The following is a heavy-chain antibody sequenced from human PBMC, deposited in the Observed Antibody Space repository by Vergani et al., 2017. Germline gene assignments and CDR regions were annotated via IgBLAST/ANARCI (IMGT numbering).Heavy chain of an antibody. J-gene: IGHJ4*02. V-gene: IGHV5-51*01. CDR1: GYSFTSYW. CDR3: ARHTATQEAPHFDY. D-gene: IGHD2-15*01. Sequence: EVQLVQSGAEVKKPGESLKISCNGSGYSFTSYWIGWVRQMPGKGLEWMGIIDPGDSDTRYSTSFQGQVTISADKSSSTSYLQWSSLNASETAMDYCARHTATQEAPHFDYWGQGTLVTVSS. CDR2: IDPGDSDT.